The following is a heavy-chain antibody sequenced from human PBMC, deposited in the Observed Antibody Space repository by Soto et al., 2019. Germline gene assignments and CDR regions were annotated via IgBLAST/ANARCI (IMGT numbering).Heavy chain of an antibody. Sequence: GGSLRLSCASSGFTFSDYYMSWIRQAPGKGLEWLSYISPGSRYPAYADSVKGRFTISRDNARRSLSLQMNSLTVDDTAIYYCVRGGGGGLFDPWGQGTMVTVSS. V-gene: IGHV3-11*06. CDR2: ISPGSRYP. J-gene: IGHJ5*02. D-gene: IGHD2-15*01. CDR1: GFTFSDYY. CDR3: VRGGGGGLFDP.